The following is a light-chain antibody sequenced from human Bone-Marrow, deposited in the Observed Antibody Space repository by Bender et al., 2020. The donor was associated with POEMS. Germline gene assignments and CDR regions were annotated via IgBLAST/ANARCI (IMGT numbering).Light chain of an antibody. V-gene: IGLV1-44*01. Sequence: QSVLTQPPSASGTPGQRVTISCSGSSSKFGSYPVNWYQQLPGAAPKLVIFNNSNLPSGVPDRFSGSNSGTSASLAISGRLSDDEADFYCATWDDSLNGWVFGGGTKLTVL. CDR2: NNS. J-gene: IGLJ3*02. CDR3: ATWDDSLNGWV. CDR1: SSKFGSYP.